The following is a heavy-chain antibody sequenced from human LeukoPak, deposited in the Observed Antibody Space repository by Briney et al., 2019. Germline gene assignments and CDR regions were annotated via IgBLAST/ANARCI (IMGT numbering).Heavy chain of an antibody. CDR1: GYTFTSYY. CDR2: INPSGGST. Sequence: ASVKVSCKASGYTFTSYYMHWVRQAPGQGLEWMGIINPSGGSTSYAQKFQGRVTMTRDTSISTAYMELSRLRSDDTAVYYCARDSGSYYPLAYYYYGMDVWGQGTTVTVSS. V-gene: IGHV1-46*01. J-gene: IGHJ6*02. CDR3: ARDSGSYYPLAYYYYGMDV. D-gene: IGHD1-26*01.